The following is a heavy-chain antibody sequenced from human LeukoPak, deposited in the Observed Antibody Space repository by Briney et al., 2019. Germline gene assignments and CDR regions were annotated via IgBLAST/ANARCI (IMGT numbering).Heavy chain of an antibody. V-gene: IGHV1-18*01. Sequence: ASVTLSCKVSGNPFTSYGMSWVRQAPGQGLEWMGWISAYNGNTNYAQKLQGRVTMTTDNSTSTPYLKLGSMRSDDTAVYYCARVGISAQGRGVWELLEYYDYYYGMDVWGQGTMVTVSS. D-gene: IGHD1-26*01. CDR3: ARVGISAQGRGVWELLEYYDYYYGMDV. CDR1: GNPFTSYG. J-gene: IGHJ6*02. CDR2: ISAYNGNT.